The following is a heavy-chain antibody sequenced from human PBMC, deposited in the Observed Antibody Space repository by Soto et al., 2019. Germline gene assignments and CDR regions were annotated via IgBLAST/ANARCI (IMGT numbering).Heavy chain of an antibody. CDR3: ARRLGSTAPFFDS. V-gene: IGHV1-46*01. Sequence: QVHLVQSGAEVKRPGASVKVSCKASGYTLTSYYMDWVRQAPGQGLEWMGKINPSVGTTTSAQKFQGRITMTRDTSTSTVYVELSSLRSEDTAVYYCARRLGSTAPFFDSWGQGSLVIVSS. CDR2: INPSVGTT. J-gene: IGHJ4*02. D-gene: IGHD1-26*01. CDR1: GYTLTSYY.